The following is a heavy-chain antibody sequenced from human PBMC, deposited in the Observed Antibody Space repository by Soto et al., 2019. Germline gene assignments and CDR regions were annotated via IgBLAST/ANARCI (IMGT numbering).Heavy chain of an antibody. J-gene: IGHJ4*02. CDR1: GLSFSGDW. Sequence: GGSLRLSCAASGLSFSGDWLSWVRQAPGKGLEWVAAIKEDGTEKYYVDSVKGRFTISRDNADNLLYLQMNNLRAEDTALYYCARRRLARYGHEFDCWGQGSPVTVSS. CDR2: IKEDGTEK. CDR3: ARRRLARYGHEFDC. V-gene: IGHV3-7*01. D-gene: IGHD1-1*01.